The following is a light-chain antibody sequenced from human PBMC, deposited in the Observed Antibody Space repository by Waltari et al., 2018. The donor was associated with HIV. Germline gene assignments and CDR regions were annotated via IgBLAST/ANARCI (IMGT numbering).Light chain of an antibody. Sequence: QSALTQPRSVSGSPGQSVTISCTGTSSDVGGYNYVSWYQQHPGKAPKLMIYDVSKRPSGVTDRFSGSKSGNTASLTISGLQAEDEADYYCCSDAGSYTFGVFGTGTKVTVL. CDR3: CSDAGSYTFGV. J-gene: IGLJ1*01. V-gene: IGLV2-11*01. CDR2: DVS. CDR1: SSDVGGYNY.